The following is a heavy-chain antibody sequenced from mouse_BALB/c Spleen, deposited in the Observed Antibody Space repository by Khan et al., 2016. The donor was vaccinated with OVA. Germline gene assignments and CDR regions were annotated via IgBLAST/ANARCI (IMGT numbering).Heavy chain of an antibody. CDR3: ARQPYYHYNIMDY. D-gene: IGHD2-10*01. J-gene: IGHJ4*01. V-gene: IGHV2-6-1*01. CDR1: GFSLTNYG. CDR2: IWNDGNT. Sequence: QMQLEESGPGLVAPSQSLSITCTISGFSLTNYGVHWVRQPPGKGLEWLVVIWNDGNTAYNSALKSRPTISKDNSKSQVFLKMNSLQTDDTAMYFCARQPYYHYNIMDYWGQGTSVTVSS.